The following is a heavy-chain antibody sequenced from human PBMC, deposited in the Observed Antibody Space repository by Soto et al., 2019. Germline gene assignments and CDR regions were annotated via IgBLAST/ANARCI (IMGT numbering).Heavy chain of an antibody. CDR1: GDSITNSNW. J-gene: IGHJ4*02. V-gene: IGHV4-4*02. D-gene: IGHD1-1*01. CDR3: ARDLGTGTDY. Sequence: QVQLQETGPGLVKPSGTLSLTCVVSGDSITNSNWWSWVRQAPGKGLEWIGEIYHSGTTTYNPSPTSRATISVEPSNNRFYLKLTSVTAADTAVYFCARDLGTGTDYWGQGTLVTVAS. CDR2: IYHSGTT.